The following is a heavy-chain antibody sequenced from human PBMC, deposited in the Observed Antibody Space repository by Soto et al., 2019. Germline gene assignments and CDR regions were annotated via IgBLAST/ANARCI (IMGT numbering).Heavy chain of an antibody. Sequence: QLQLQESGSGLVKPSQTLSLTCAVSGGSISSGGYSWSWIRQPPGKGLEWIGYIYHSGSTYYNPSHKSRVTISVDRSKNQFSLKLSSVTAADTAVYYCARAHGSGWGAFDIWGQGTMVTVSS. V-gene: IGHV4-30-2*01. CDR1: GGSISSGGYS. CDR2: IYHSGST. J-gene: IGHJ3*02. CDR3: ARAHGSGWGAFDI. D-gene: IGHD3-10*01.